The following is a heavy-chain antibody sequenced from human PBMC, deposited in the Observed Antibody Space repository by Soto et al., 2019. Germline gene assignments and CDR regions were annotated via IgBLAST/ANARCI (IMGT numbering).Heavy chain of an antibody. CDR1: GYTFTSYG. J-gene: IGHJ3*02. CDR3: ARDVGDFWSGYYTSVAGAFDI. D-gene: IGHD3-3*01. Sequence: QVQLVQSGAEVKKPGASVKVSCKASGYTFTSYGISWVRQAPGQGLEWMGWISAYNGNTNYEQKLQGRVTMNTDTPTSTAYMGLRSLRCDDTAVYYCARDVGDFWSGYYTSVAGAFDIWGQGTMVTVSS. V-gene: IGHV1-18*04. CDR2: ISAYNGNT.